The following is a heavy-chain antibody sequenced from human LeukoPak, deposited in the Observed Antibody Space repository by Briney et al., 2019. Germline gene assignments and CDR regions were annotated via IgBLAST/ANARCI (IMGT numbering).Heavy chain of an antibody. CDR1: GFTFSHYE. Sequence: AGGSLGLSCAASGFTFSHYEVNWVRQAPGKGLEWVSYITSDNAISYTDSVRGRFIISRDYAKDSLYLHMNSLRVEDTAIYYCARSNYYDTSGHYSFDYWGQGTQVTVSS. CDR2: ITSDNAI. V-gene: IGHV3-48*03. D-gene: IGHD3-22*01. CDR3: ARSNYYDTSGHYSFDY. J-gene: IGHJ4*02.